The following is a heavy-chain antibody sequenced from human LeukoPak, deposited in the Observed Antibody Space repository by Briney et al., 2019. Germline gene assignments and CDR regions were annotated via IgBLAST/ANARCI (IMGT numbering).Heavy chain of an antibody. CDR1: APSISSYC. CDR2: NYFSGST. CDR3: ARRGSGSYSAFDY. J-gene: IGHJ4*02. Sequence: AETLSLTCTVSAPSISSYCCSWARQPPGGGLEWNGKNYFSGSTNYIPSLKSRVTISVDTSKNLFSLQRRSVTAADTAVYYCARRGSGSYSAFDYWGQGTLVTVSS. D-gene: IGHD3-10*01. V-gene: IGHV4-59*08.